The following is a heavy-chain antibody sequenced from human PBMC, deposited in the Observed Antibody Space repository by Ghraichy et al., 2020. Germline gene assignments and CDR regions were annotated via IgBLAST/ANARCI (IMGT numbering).Heavy chain of an antibody. J-gene: IGHJ5*01. Sequence: LRLSCTASGFSFDEHAMHWVRQVPGKGLEWVSGISWHSRDIVYADSVKGRFTISRDNAKNSLYLEMNSLRVEDTALYYCTKGLRFLPRNNWFDSWGQGTLVTVSS. CDR2: ISWHSRDI. CDR1: GFSFDEHA. CDR3: TKGLRFLPRNNWFDS. D-gene: IGHD3-3*01. V-gene: IGHV3-9*01.